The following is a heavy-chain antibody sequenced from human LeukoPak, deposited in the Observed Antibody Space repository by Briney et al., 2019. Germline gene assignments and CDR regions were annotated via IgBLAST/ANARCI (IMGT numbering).Heavy chain of an antibody. Sequence: ASVKVSCKASGYTFTDYYMHWVRQAPGQGLEWMGWINPNSGGTNYAQKFQDRVTMTRDTSISTAYMELGRLRFDDTAVYYCARSPHILTGENFDYWGQGTLVTVSS. CDR1: GYTFTDYY. CDR2: INPNSGGT. CDR3: ARSPHILTGENFDY. V-gene: IGHV1-2*02. D-gene: IGHD3-9*01. J-gene: IGHJ4*02.